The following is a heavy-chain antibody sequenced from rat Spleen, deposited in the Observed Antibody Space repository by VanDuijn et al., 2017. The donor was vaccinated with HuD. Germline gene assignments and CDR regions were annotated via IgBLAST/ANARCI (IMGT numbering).Heavy chain of an antibody. CDR3: ARLGNSGSGNWFGY. D-gene: IGHD4-3*01. J-gene: IGHJ3*01. CDR1: GFTFSDYY. Sequence: EVQLVESGGGLVQPGRSMKLSCAASGFTFSDYYMAWVRQAPKKGLEWVASISYEGSSTYYGDSVKGRFTISRDNAKSTLYLQMNSLRSEDTATYYCARLGNSGSGNWFGYWGQGTLVTVSS. V-gene: IGHV5-22*01. CDR2: ISYEGSST.